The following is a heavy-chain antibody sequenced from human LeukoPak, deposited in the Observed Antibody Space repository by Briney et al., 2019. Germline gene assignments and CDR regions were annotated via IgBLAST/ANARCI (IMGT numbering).Heavy chain of an antibody. CDR1: GYTFTGYY. V-gene: IGHV1-2*06. J-gene: IGHJ6*03. CDR3: AREFGDYVSPYYYMDV. D-gene: IGHD4-17*01. CDR2: INPNSGGT. Sequence: VASVKVSCKASGYTFTGYYMHWVRQAPGQGLEWMGRINPNSGGTNCAQKFQGRVTMTRDTSISTAYMELSRLRADDTAVYYCAREFGDYVSPYYYMDVWGKGTTVTVSS.